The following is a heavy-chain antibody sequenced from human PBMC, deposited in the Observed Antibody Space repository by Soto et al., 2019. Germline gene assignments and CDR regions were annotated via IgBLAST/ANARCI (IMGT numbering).Heavy chain of an antibody. Sequence: SETLSLTCAVYGGSFSGYYWSWIRQPPGKGLEWIGEINHSGSTNYNPSLKSRVTISVDTSKNQFSLKLSSVTAADTAVYYCARDVIGHDKYETIGYYFDHWGQGTLVTVSS. CDR1: GGSFSGYY. CDR2: INHSGST. J-gene: IGHJ4*02. CDR3: ARDVIGHDKYETIGYYFDH. V-gene: IGHV4-34*01. D-gene: IGHD3-22*01.